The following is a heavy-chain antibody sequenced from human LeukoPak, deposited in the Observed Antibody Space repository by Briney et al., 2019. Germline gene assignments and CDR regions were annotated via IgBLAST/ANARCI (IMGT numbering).Heavy chain of an antibody. CDR2: MYYSGST. CDR1: GGSFSGYY. D-gene: IGHD3-10*01. Sequence: SETLSLTCAVYGGSFSGYYWSWIRQPPGKGLEWIGSMYYSGSTYYNPSLKSRVTISVDTSKNQFSLKLSSVTAADTAVYYCAHSYGSGSYYKKDAFDIWGQGTMVTVSS. V-gene: IGHV4-34*01. J-gene: IGHJ3*02. CDR3: AHSYGSGSYYKKDAFDI.